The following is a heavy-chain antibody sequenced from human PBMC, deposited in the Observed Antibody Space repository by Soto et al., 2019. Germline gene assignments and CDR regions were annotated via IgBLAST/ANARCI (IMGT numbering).Heavy chain of an antibody. V-gene: IGHV3-23*01. CDR2: ISGSGGGT. CDR1: GFTFSSYA. CDR3: ATYRYCDNGGCRWGFDV. Sequence: GGSLRLSCAASGFTFSSYAMSWVRQAPGKGLEWVADISGSGGGTNYADSVRGRFAISRDNAKNSLYLQMNSLTADDTAVYYCATYRYCDNGGCRWGFDVWGQGTVVTVSS. D-gene: IGHD2-8*01. J-gene: IGHJ3*01.